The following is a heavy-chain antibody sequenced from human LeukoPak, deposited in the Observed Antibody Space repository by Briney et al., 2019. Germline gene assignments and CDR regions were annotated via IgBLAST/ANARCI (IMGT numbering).Heavy chain of an antibody. CDR2: ISSSSSYI. Sequence: GGSLRLSCAASGFTFSTYSMNWVRQAPGKGLEWVSSISSSSSYIYYADSVKGRFTISRDNAKKSVYLQMNSLRAEDTAVYYCARAYSERYGLGYYYMDVWGKGTTVTISS. CDR1: GFTFSTYS. J-gene: IGHJ6*03. V-gene: IGHV3-21*01. D-gene: IGHD1-26*01. CDR3: ARAYSERYGLGYYYMDV.